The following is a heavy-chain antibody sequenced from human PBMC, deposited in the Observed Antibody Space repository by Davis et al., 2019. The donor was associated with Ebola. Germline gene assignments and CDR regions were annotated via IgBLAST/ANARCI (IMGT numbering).Heavy chain of an antibody. J-gene: IGHJ6*02. CDR2: ISSEETNK. Sequence: PGGSLRLSCAVSGFNFNIYAMHWVRQAPGKGLEWVAIISSEETNKYYADSVKGRFTISRDNSQNTLYLQMSTLRAEDTAVYYCARGGGGFYGYYYYYGMDVWGQGTTVTVSS. CDR1: GFNFNIYA. V-gene: IGHV3-30-3*01. CDR3: ARGGGGFYGYYYYYGMDV. D-gene: IGHD3-22*01.